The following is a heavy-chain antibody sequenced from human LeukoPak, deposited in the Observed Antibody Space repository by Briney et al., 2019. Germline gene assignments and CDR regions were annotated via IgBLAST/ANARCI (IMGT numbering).Heavy chain of an antibody. CDR1: GFTVTTHY. V-gene: IGHV3-53*01. CDR2: IYAGGDT. J-gene: IGHJ5*02. CDR3: ARDYETYYYDSSGYEP. D-gene: IGHD3-22*01. Sequence: GGSLRLSCAASGFTVTTHYMTWVRQAPGKGLEWVSAIYAGGDTYYADSVKGRFIISRDDSKDTLYLQMNRLRAEDTAVYYCARDYETYYYDSSGYEPWDQGTLVTVSS.